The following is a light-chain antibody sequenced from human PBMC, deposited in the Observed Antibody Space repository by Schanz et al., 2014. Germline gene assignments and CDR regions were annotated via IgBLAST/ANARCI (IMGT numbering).Light chain of an antibody. CDR1: SSDVGSYNL. CDR3: SSYTRSSTYV. CDR2: DVS. V-gene: IGLV2-14*02. J-gene: IGLJ1*01. Sequence: QSALTQPASVSGSPGQSITISCTGTSSDVGSYNLVSWYQQHPGKAPKLMIYDVSNRPLGISNRFSGSKSGNTASLTISGLQTEDEAHYYCSSYTRSSTYVFGTGTKLTVL.